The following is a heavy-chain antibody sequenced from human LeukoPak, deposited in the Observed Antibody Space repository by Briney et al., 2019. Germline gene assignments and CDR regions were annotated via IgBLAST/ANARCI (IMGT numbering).Heavy chain of an antibody. CDR2: INHSGST. Sequence: SETLSLTCAVYGGSFSGYYWSWIRQPPGKGLEWIGEINHSGSTNYNPSLKSRVTISVDTSKNQFSLKLSSVTAADTAVYYCARDSSTTWYVSYGMDVWGQGTTVTVSS. D-gene: IGHD6-13*01. CDR1: GGSFSGYY. CDR3: ARDSSTTWYVSYGMDV. V-gene: IGHV4-34*01. J-gene: IGHJ6*02.